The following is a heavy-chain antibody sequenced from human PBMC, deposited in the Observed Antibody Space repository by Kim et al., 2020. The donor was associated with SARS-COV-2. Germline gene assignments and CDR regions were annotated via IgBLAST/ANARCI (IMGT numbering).Heavy chain of an antibody. Sequence: GGSLRLSCAVSGIPFSNAWFNWVRQAPGKWLEWVGRIKSKSYGGTADLAAPVKGRFAISRDDSKNTLYLLMNSLRTDDSAVYYCTTVSMRWGQGTLVTV. D-gene: IGHD2-2*01. CDR2: IKSKSYGGTA. CDR1: GIPFSNAW. J-gene: IGHJ4*02. CDR3: TTVSMR. V-gene: IGHV3-15*01.